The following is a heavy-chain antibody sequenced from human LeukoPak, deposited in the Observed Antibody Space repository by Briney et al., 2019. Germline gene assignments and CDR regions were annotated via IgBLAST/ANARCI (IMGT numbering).Heavy chain of an antibody. Sequence: PGGSLRLSCAASGFTFSDYCMSWIRQAPGKGLEWVSYTSSYGTTKHYADSVRGRFTISRDNTRNSLYLQMNSLRAEDTAVYYCARVSGSSLTHYFDSWGRGTLVTVSS. D-gene: IGHD1-26*01. CDR1: GFTFSDYC. CDR2: TSSYGTTK. V-gene: IGHV3-11*04. J-gene: IGHJ4*02. CDR3: ARVSGSSLTHYFDS.